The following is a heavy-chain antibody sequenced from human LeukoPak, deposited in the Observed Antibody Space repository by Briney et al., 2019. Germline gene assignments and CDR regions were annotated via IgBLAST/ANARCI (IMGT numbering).Heavy chain of an antibody. CDR1: GFTFSNYA. D-gene: IGHD5-12*01. J-gene: IGHJ4*02. V-gene: IGHV3-23*01. CDR2: FSGDYALT. CDR3: AKMASYSGYDLDY. Sequence: GGSLRLSCAASGFTFSNYAMIWVRQAPGKGLECVSTFSGDYALTYYADSVKGRFTISRDNSKNTLYLQMNGLRADDTAVYYCAKMASYSGYDLDYWGQGTLVTVSS.